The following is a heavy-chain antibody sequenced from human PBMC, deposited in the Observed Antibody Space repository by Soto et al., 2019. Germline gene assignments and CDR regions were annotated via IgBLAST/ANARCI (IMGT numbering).Heavy chain of an antibody. V-gene: IGHV4-39*01. CDR3: ARLHYYGSGISPI. Sequence: PSETLSLTCTVSGGSISSSSYYWGWIRQPPGKGLEWIGSIYYSGSTYYNPSLKSRVTISVDTSKNQFSLKLSSVTAADTAVYYCARLHYYGSGISPIWGQGTLVTVSS. CDR1: GGSISSSSYY. CDR2: IYYSGST. J-gene: IGHJ4*02. D-gene: IGHD3-10*01.